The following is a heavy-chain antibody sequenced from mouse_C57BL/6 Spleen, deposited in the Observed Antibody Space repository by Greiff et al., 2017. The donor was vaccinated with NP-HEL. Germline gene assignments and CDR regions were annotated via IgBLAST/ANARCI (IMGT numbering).Heavy chain of an antibody. V-gene: IGHV14-2*01. CDR1: GFNIKNYY. J-gene: IGHJ4*01. Sequence: EVKVVESGAELVKPGASVKLSCTASGFNIKNYYMHWVKQRTEQGLEWIGRIDPEDGETKYAPKFQGKATITADTSSNTAYLQLSSLTSEDTAVYYCARDTNPYAMDYWGQGTSVTVSS. CDR2: IDPEDGET. D-gene: IGHD5-1-1*01. CDR3: ARDTNPYAMDY.